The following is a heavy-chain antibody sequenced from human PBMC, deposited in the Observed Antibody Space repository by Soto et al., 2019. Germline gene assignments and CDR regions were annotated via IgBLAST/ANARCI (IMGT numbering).Heavy chain of an antibody. Sequence: QVHLVESGGGVVQPGGSLRLSCAASGFTFSVFGMHWVRQAPGKGPEWVAVISHDGNSKHYADSVKGRFSISRDNARNTVSLLMDSLRPEDTGLYYFAKTITVPPSDDSRGRGALIDHWGQVTMVTVSS. CDR1: GFTFSVFG. V-gene: IGHV3-30*18. D-gene: IGHD6-19*01. J-gene: IGHJ4*02. CDR2: ISHDGNSK. CDR3: AKTITVPPSDDSRGRGALIDH.